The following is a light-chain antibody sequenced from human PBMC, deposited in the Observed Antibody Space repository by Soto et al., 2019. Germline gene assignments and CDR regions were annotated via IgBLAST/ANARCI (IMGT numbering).Light chain of an antibody. J-gene: IGLJ1*01. CDR3: QSYDDSLSVHYV. Sequence: QCALTQPPSASGTPGQRVTISCSGSSSNIGSNYVYWYQQLPGTAPKLLIYRNNQRPSGVPDRFSGSKSGTSASLAISGLRSEDEADYYCQSYDDSLSVHYVFGTGTKVTVL. CDR2: RNN. CDR1: SSNIGSNY. V-gene: IGLV1-47*01.